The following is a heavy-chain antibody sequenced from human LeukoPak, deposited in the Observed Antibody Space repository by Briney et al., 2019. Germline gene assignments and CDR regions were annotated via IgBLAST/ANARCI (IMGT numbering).Heavy chain of an antibody. V-gene: IGHV4-34*01. CDR2: INHSGST. J-gene: IGHJ4*02. CDR3: ARAVPCSGGSCYHFDY. Sequence: PSETLSLTCAVYGGSFSGYYWSWIRQPPGRGLEWIGEINHSGSTNYNPSLKSRVTISVDTSKNQFSLKLSSVTAADTAVYYCARAVPCSGGSCYHFDYWGQGTLVTVSS. CDR1: GGSFSGYY. D-gene: IGHD2-15*01.